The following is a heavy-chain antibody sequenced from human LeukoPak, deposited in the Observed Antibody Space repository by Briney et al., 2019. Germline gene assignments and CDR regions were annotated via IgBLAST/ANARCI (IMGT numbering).Heavy chain of an antibody. Sequence: SVKVSCEASGGTFSSYAISWVRQAPGQGLEWMGGIIPIFGTANYAQKFQGRVTITADESTSTAYMELSSLRSEDTAVYYCARAGYYGSGSYSPIEYWGQGTLVTVSS. V-gene: IGHV1-69*13. CDR2: IIPIFGTA. J-gene: IGHJ4*02. CDR3: ARAGYYGSGSYSPIEY. D-gene: IGHD3-10*01. CDR1: GGTFSSYA.